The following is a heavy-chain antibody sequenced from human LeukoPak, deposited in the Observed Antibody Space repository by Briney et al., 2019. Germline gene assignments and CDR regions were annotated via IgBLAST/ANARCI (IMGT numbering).Heavy chain of an antibody. V-gene: IGHV3-30*04. CDR2: ISYDGSNK. Sequence: PGRSLRLSCAASGFTFSSYAMHWVRQAPGKGLEWVAVISYDGSNKYYADSVKGRFTISRDNSKNTLYLQMNSLIAEDTAVYYCAVGATSGGGYWGQGTLVTVSS. CDR3: AVGATSGGGY. D-gene: IGHD1-26*01. CDR1: GFTFSSYA. J-gene: IGHJ4*02.